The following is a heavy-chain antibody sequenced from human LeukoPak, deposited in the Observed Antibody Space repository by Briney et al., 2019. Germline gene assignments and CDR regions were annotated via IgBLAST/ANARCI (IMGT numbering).Heavy chain of an antibody. J-gene: IGHJ4*02. CDR1: GYTLSELS. Sequence: ASVKVSCKVSGYTLSELSIHWVRQAPGKGLEWMGGFDPEDGEIIYAQKFQGRVTMTEDTSTDTAYMELSSLRSEDTAVYYCARAYYDSSGYYYPNFDYWGQGTLVTVSS. CDR2: FDPEDGEI. CDR3: ARAYYDSSGYYYPNFDY. D-gene: IGHD3-22*01. V-gene: IGHV1-24*01.